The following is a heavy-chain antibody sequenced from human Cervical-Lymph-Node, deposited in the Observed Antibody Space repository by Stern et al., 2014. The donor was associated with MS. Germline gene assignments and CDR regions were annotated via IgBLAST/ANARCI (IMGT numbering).Heavy chain of an antibody. CDR2: MYSSGET. J-gene: IGHJ4*02. CDR3: ARLRAGYLAIAATLIFDY. D-gene: IGHD2-15*01. CDR1: GGSISSGTHY. Sequence: QVQLQESGPGLVKPSETLSLTCTVSGGSISSGTHYWGWLRQPPGKGLEWIGTMYSSGETYYNPSLKSRVTMPVDTSKNQFSLRRSSVTAADTAVYYCARLRAGYLAIAATLIFDYWGQGTLVTVSS. V-gene: IGHV4-39*01.